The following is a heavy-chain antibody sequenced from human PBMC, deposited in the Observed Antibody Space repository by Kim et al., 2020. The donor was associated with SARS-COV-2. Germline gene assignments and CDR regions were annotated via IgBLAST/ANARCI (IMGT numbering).Heavy chain of an antibody. CDR3: AKDIHHHYYGSGSYVDY. V-gene: IGHV3-9*01. D-gene: IGHD3-10*01. CDR2: ISWNSGSI. J-gene: IGHJ4*02. Sequence: GGSLRLSCAASGFTFDDYAMHWVRQAPGKGLEWVSGISWNSGSIGYADSVKGRFTISRDNAKNSLYLQMNSLRAEDTALYYCAKDIHHHYYGSGSYVDYWGQGTLVTVSS. CDR1: GFTFDDYA.